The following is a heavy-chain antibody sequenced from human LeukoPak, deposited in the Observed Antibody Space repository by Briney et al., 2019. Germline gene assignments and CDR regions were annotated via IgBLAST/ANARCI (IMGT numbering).Heavy chain of an antibody. CDR2: INHSGST. J-gene: IGHJ4*02. Sequence: PSETLSLTCAVYGGSFSGYYWSWIRQPPGKGLEWTGEINHSGSTNYNPSLKSRVTISVDTSKNQFSLKLSSVTAADTAVYYCARGDGPMVRGVNEFDYWGQGTLVTVSS. CDR3: ARGDGPMVRGVNEFDY. CDR1: GGSFSGYY. D-gene: IGHD3-10*01. V-gene: IGHV4-34*01.